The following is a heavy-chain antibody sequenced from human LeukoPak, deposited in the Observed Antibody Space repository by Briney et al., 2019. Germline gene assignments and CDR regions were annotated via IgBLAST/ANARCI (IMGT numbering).Heavy chain of an antibody. Sequence: SGGSLRLSCAASGFTSSSYSMNWVRQAPGKGLEWVSSISSSSSYIYYADSVKGRFTISRDNAKNTLYLQMDSLRAEDTAVYYCARDLHGSRDVWGKGTTVTVSS. D-gene: IGHD3-10*01. CDR1: GFTSSSYS. CDR3: ARDLHGSRDV. J-gene: IGHJ6*04. CDR2: ISSSSSYI. V-gene: IGHV3-21*01.